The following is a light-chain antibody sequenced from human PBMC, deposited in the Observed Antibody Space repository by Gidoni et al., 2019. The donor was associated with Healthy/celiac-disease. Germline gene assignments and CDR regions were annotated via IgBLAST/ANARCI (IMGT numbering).Light chain of an antibody. V-gene: IGKV3-20*01. CDR3: QQYGSSRALT. CDR1: QSVSSCY. CDR2: GAS. Sequence: ELVLTQSPGTLSLSPGERATLSCRASQSVSSCYLAWYQQKPGQAPRLLIYGASSRATGIPDRFSGSGSGTDFTLTISRLEPEDFAVYYCQQYGSSRALTFGGGTKVEIK. J-gene: IGKJ4*01.